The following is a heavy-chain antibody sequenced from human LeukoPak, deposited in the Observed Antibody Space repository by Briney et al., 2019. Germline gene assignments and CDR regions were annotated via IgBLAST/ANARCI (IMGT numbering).Heavy chain of an antibody. CDR1: GGSISSGGYY. J-gene: IGHJ4*02. CDR2: IYYSGSI. D-gene: IGHD3-16*01. CDR3: ARTDGGGFDY. Sequence: SQTLSLTCTVSGGSISSGGYYWSWIRQHPGKGLEWIGYIYYSGSIYYNPSLKSRVTISVDTSKNQFSLKLSSVTAADTAVYYCARTDGGGFDYWGQGTLVTVSS. V-gene: IGHV4-31*03.